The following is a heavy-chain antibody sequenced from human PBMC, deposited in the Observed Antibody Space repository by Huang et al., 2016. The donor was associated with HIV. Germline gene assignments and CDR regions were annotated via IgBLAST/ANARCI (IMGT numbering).Heavy chain of an antibody. V-gene: IGHV4-59*11. D-gene: IGHD3-3*01. CDR1: GGSISTHY. J-gene: IGHJ4*02. CDR2: IDYSGST. Sequence: QVQLQESGPGLVKPSETLSLTCTVSGGSISTHYWSWIRQPPGKGLEWIGSIDYSGSTNYSPSRRSRVTILLGTSKNQFSLGVNSVTAADPAMYYCARDHHDFWRGYRRMYFFDHWGQGTLVTVSS. CDR3: ARDHHDFWRGYRRMYFFDH.